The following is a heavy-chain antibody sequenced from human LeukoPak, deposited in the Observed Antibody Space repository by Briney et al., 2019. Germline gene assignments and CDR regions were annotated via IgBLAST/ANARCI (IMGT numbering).Heavy chain of an antibody. Sequence: SVKVSCKASGGTFSSYAISWVRQAPGQGLEWMGRIIPILGIANYAQKFQGRVTITADKSTSTAYMELSSLRSADTAAYYCARDRDGYNHFDYWGQGTLVTVSS. J-gene: IGHJ4*02. CDR3: ARDRDGYNHFDY. CDR2: IIPILGIA. D-gene: IGHD5-24*01. CDR1: GGTFSSYA. V-gene: IGHV1-69*04.